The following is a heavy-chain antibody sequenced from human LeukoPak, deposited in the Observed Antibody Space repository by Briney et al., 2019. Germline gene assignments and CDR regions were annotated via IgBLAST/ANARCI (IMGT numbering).Heavy chain of an antibody. Sequence: GGSLRLSCAASGFTFSSYWMSWVRQAPGKGLEWVANIKQDGSEKYYVDSVKGRFTISRDNAKNSLYLQMNSLRAEDTAVYYCARNEPGIAVAAVDAFDIWGQGTMVTASS. CDR3: ARNEPGIAVAAVDAFDI. J-gene: IGHJ3*02. CDR2: IKQDGSEK. CDR1: GFTFSSYW. V-gene: IGHV3-7*01. D-gene: IGHD6-19*01.